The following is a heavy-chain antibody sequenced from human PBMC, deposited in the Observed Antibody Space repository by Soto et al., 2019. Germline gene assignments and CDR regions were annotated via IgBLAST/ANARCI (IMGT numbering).Heavy chain of an antibody. D-gene: IGHD2-2*01. CDR2: INPNSGGT. Sequence: QVRLVQSGAEVKKPEASVKVSCKASGYTFTGYYMHWVRQAPGQGLEWMGWINPNSGGTNYAQKFQGWVTMTRDTSISTAYMELSRLRSDDTAVYYCARTVPAARPDAFDIWGQGTMVTVSS. CDR3: ARTVPAARPDAFDI. CDR1: GYTFTGYY. J-gene: IGHJ3*02. V-gene: IGHV1-2*04.